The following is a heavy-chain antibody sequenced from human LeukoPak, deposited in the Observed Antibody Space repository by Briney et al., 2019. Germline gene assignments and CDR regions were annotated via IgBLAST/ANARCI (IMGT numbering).Heavy chain of an antibody. D-gene: IGHD6-19*01. CDR3: ARDFAPAWEGWNAFDI. V-gene: IGHV3-66*01. J-gene: IGHJ3*02. CDR2: IYSGGST. CDR1: GFTFSSYE. Sequence: GGSLRLSCVVSGFTFSSYEMSWVRQAPGKGLEWVSVIYSGGSTYYADSVKGRFTISRDNSKNTLYLQMNSLRAEDTAVYYCARDFAPAWEGWNAFDIWGQGTMVTVSS.